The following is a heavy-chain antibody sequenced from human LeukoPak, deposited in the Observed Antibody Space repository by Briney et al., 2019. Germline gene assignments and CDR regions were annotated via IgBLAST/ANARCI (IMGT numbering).Heavy chain of an antibody. CDR2: INPSGGST. Sequence: ASVRVSCKASGYSFTNYYMHWVLQAPGQGLEWMGMINPSGGSTTYAQKFQGRVTMTRDMSTSTVYMELSSLTSEDTAVHYCARTRGYYFDYWGQGTLVTVSS. CDR3: ARTRGYYFDY. CDR1: GYSFTNYY. V-gene: IGHV1-46*01. J-gene: IGHJ4*02.